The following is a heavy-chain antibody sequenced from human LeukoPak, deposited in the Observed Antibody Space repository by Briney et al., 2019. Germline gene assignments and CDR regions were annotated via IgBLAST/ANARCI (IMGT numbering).Heavy chain of an antibody. CDR3: ARGRNSSPRWYYFDY. V-gene: IGHV4-34*01. CDR2: INHSGST. D-gene: IGHD6-13*01. Sequence: SETLSLTCAVYGGSFSGYYWSWIRQPQGKGLEWIGEINHSGSTNYNPSLKSRVTISVDTSKNQFSLKLSSVTAADTAVYYCARGRNSSPRWYYFDYWGQGTLVTVSS. CDR1: GGSFSGYY. J-gene: IGHJ4*02.